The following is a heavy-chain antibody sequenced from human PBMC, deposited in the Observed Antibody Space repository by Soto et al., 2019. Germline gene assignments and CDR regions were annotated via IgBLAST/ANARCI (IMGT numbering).Heavy chain of an antibody. CDR2: ISAYNGNT. D-gene: IGHD3-10*01. Sequence: GASVKVSCKASGYTFTTYGISWVRQAPGLGLEWMGWISAYNGNTNYAQNLQGRVTMTTDTSTSTAYMELRSLRSDDTAVYYCARFYASGSYPYDYWGQGTLVTVSS. V-gene: IGHV1-18*01. J-gene: IGHJ4*02. CDR3: ARFYASGSYPYDY. CDR1: GYTFTTYG.